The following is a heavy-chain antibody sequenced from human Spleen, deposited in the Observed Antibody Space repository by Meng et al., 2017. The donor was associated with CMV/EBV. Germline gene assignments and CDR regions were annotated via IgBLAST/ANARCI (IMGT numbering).Heavy chain of an antibody. J-gene: IGHJ4*02. CDR1: GGSISSYY. D-gene: IGHD4-23*01. Sequence: GSLRLSCTVSGGSISSYYWSWIRQPPGKGLEWIEYIYYSGSTNYNPSLKSRVTISVDTSKNQFSLKLSSVTAADTAVYYCARDRRLGYGGNSDGIDYWGQGTLVTVSS. CDR2: IYYSGST. V-gene: IGHV4-59*01. CDR3: ARDRRLGYGGNSDGIDY.